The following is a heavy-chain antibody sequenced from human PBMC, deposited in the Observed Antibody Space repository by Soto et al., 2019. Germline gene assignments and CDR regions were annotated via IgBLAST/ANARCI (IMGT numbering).Heavy chain of an antibody. J-gene: IGHJ4*02. CDR2: ISGSGGST. CDR3: AKAPGQWELLQHFDY. CDR1: GFTFSSYA. V-gene: IGHV3-23*01. D-gene: IGHD1-26*01. Sequence: GGSLRLSCAASGFTFSSYAMSWVRQAPGKGLEWVSAISGSGGSTYYADSVKGRFTISRDNSKNTLYLQMNSLRAEDTAVYYCAKAPGQWELLQHFDYWGQGTLVTVSS.